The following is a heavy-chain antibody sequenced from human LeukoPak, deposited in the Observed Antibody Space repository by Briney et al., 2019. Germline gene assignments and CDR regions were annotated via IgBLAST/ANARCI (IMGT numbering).Heavy chain of an antibody. CDR1: GGSISSSY. Sequence: SETLSLTCPVSGGSISSSYWSWIRQPPGKGLEWIGYIYYSGSTNYNPSLKSRVTMSVDTSKNQFSLNLSSVTAADTAVYYCARGPYSSRYDYWGQGNVVTVSS. J-gene: IGHJ4*02. CDR3: ARGPYSSRYDY. V-gene: IGHV4-59*01. D-gene: IGHD6-13*01. CDR2: IYYSGST.